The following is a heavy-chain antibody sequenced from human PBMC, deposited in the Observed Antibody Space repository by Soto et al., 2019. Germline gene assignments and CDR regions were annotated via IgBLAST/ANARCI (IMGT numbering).Heavy chain of an antibody. CDR1: GFNFISSA. D-gene: IGHD2-15*01. Sequence: GASVKVSCKASGFNFISSAVQWVRQAPGQRLEWMGWINPDNGNTKSSQKFQDRVIITRDTSASTAYMDLSSLRSEDTAVYYCARGIATGQLDPWGQGTLVTVSS. V-gene: IGHV1-3*01. J-gene: IGHJ5*02. CDR3: ARGIATGQLDP. CDR2: INPDNGNT.